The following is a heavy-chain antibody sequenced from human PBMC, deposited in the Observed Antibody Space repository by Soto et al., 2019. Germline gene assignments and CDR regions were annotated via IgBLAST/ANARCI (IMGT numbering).Heavy chain of an antibody. D-gene: IGHD2-8*02. J-gene: IGHJ4*02. Sequence: QVQLQQWGAGLLKPSETLSLTCAVYGGSLSGYYWTWIRQPPGTGLEWIGEINHSGSTNYNPSLKSRVTISVDTSKNQFSLKLTSVTAADTAVYYCARDKITGLLDYWGQGTLVTVSS. V-gene: IGHV4-34*01. CDR1: GGSLSGYY. CDR2: INHSGST. CDR3: ARDKITGLLDY.